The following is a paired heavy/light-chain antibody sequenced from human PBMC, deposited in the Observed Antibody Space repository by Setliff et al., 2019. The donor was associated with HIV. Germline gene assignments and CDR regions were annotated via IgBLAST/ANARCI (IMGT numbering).Heavy chain of an antibody. V-gene: IGHV3-11*01. D-gene: IGHD6-13*01. CDR1: GFTFTNHY. CDR2: ISSSGSTI. Sequence: QVQLVESGGGLVKPRGSLRLSCEASGFTFTNHYMNWIRQAPGKGLEWVSYISSSGSTIYYADSVKGRFTISRDNAKNSLFLQMHSLRAEDTAVYYCARGPDSSSWYGPGGHYYYMDVWGKGTTVTVSS. J-gene: IGHJ6*03. CDR3: ARGPDSSSWYGPGGHYYYMDV.
Light chain of an antibody. CDR1: ALSKQY. V-gene: IGLV3-25*02. Sequence: SYELTQPPSVSVSPGQTARITCSGDALSKQYVYWYQQKTGQAPVLVIYKDTERPSGIPERFSGSSSGTTVTLTISGVQAEDEADYYCQSADSSPTYVVFGGGTKLTVL. CDR2: KDT. J-gene: IGLJ2*01. CDR3: QSADSSPTYVV.